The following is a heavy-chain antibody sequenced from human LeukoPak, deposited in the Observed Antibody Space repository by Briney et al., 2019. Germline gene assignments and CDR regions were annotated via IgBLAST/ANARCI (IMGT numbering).Heavy chain of an antibody. V-gene: IGHV3-23*01. D-gene: IGHD6-6*01. CDR2: ISGSGGST. CDR1: GFTFSSYA. J-gene: IGHJ3*02. CDR3: AKVGYSTSIAARGGDAFDI. Sequence: PGGSLRLSCAASGFTFSSYAMSWVRQAPGKGLEWVSAISGSGGSTYYADSVKGRFTISRDNSKNTLYLQMNSLRAEDTAVYYCAKVGYSTSIAARGGDAFDIWGQGTMVTVSS.